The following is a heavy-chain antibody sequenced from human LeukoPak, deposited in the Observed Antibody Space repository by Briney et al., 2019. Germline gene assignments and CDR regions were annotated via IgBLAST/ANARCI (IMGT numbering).Heavy chain of an antibody. CDR3: ARGAPIVVVPAAMGYYYYYMDV. Sequence: ASVKVSCKASGYTFTSYDINWVRQATGQGLEWMGWMNPNSGNTGYAQKFQGRVTITRNTSISTAYMELSSLRSEDTAVYYCARGAPIVVVPAAMGYYYYYMDVWGKGTTVTVSS. V-gene: IGHV1-8*03. J-gene: IGHJ6*03. CDR1: GYTFTSYD. D-gene: IGHD2-2*01. CDR2: MNPNSGNT.